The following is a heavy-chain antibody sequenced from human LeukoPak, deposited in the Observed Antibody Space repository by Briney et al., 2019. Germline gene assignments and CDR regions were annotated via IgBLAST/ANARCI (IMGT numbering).Heavy chain of an antibody. D-gene: IGHD2-2*01. V-gene: IGHV3-21*01. J-gene: IGHJ3*02. CDR3: ARDPLGVVPAAMRGDDAFDI. Sequence: PGGSLRLSCAASGFTFSSYSMNWVRQAPGKGLEWVSSISSSSSYIYYADSVKGRFTISRDNAKNSLYLQMNSLRAEDTAVYYCARDPLGVVPAAMRGDDAFDIWGQGTMVTVSS. CDR2: ISSSSSYI. CDR1: GFTFSSYS.